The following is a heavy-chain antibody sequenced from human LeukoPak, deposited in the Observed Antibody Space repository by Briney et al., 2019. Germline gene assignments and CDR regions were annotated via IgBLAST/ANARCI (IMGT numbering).Heavy chain of an antibody. CDR1: GDSINSYQ. CDR2: MYTSGTP. V-gene: IGHV4-4*07. J-gene: IGHJ3*02. Sequence: SETLSLTCTVSGDSINSYQWSWLRQPAGKGLEWIGRMYTSGTPDYNPSLNGRVTISLDASKSQFSLNLSSVTAADTAVYYCARDSPLTFDAFDIWGHGTRVTVSS. CDR3: ARDSPLTFDAFDI.